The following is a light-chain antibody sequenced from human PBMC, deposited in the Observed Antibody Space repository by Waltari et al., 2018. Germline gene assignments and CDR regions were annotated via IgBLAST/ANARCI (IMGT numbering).Light chain of an antibody. V-gene: IGLV2-23*02. CDR3: CSYAGSAVSV. Sequence: QSALTQTATVSGSPGQSITISCSGTSSDIGNYNLVSWYQQHPGKAPTLIIYDVNKRPSGVSNRFSGSKSGNTAFLTISGRQTADEADYYCCSYAGSAVSVFGGGTKLTVL. CDR2: DVN. J-gene: IGLJ3*02. CDR1: SSDIGNYNL.